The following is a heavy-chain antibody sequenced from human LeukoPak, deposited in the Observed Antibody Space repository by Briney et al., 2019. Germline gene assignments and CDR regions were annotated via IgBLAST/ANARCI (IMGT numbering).Heavy chain of an antibody. CDR1: GFTFSSYG. Sequence: GGSLRLSCAVSGFTFSSYGMHWVRQAPGKGLEWVAFIRYDGSNKYYADSVKGRFTISRDNSKNTLYLQMNSLRAEDTAVYYCARIQEGIQLWFGAFDIWGQGTMVTVSS. J-gene: IGHJ3*02. V-gene: IGHV3-30*02. CDR2: IRYDGSNK. D-gene: IGHD5-18*01. CDR3: ARIQEGIQLWFGAFDI.